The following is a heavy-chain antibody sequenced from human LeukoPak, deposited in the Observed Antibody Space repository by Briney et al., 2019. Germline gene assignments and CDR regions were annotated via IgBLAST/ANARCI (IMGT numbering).Heavy chain of an antibody. D-gene: IGHD3-9*01. CDR3: ATISPYYDILTGYLGRDY. CDR1: GFTFSSYA. Sequence: GGSLRLSCAASGFTFSSYAMSWVRQAPGKGLEWVSSISSSSSYIYYADSVKGRFTISRDNAKNSLYLQMNSLRAEDTAVYYCATISPYYDILTGYLGRDYWGQGTLVTVSS. J-gene: IGHJ4*02. CDR2: ISSSSSYI. V-gene: IGHV3-21*01.